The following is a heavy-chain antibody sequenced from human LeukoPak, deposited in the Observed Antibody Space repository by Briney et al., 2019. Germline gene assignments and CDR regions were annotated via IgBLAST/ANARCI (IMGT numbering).Heavy chain of an antibody. CDR1: GGSISSYY. J-gene: IGHJ4*02. CDR2: INHSGST. CDR3: ARGQYYYGSGSYVY. D-gene: IGHD3-10*01. V-gene: IGHV4-34*01. Sequence: PSETLSLTCTVSGGSISSYYWSWIRQPPGKGLEWIGEINHSGSTNYNPSLKSRVTISVDTSKNQFSLKLSSVTAADTAVYYCARGQYYYGSGSYVYWGQGTLVTVSS.